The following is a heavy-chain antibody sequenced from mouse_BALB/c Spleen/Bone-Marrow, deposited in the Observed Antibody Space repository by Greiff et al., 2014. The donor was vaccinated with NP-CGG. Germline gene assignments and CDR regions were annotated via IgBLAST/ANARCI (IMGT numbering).Heavy chain of an antibody. J-gene: IGHJ3*01. V-gene: IGHV5-12-2*01. Sequence: EVMLVESGGGLVQPGGSLKLSCAASGLTFSSYTMSWVRQTPEKRLVWVAYISNGGGSIYYPDTVKGRFTISRDNDKNTLYLQMSSLKSEDTAMYYCASHYYDSSPFAYWGQGTLVTVSA. D-gene: IGHD1-1*01. CDR3: ASHYYDSSPFAY. CDR2: ISNGGGSI. CDR1: GLTFSSYT.